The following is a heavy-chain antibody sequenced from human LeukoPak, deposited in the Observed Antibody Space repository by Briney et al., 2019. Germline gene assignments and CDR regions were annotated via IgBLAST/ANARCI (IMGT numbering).Heavy chain of an antibody. CDR2: ISYDGSNK. Sequence: GGSLRLSCAASGFTFSSYGMHWVRQAPGKGLEWVAVISYDGSNKYYADSVKGRFTISRDNSKNTLYPQMNSLRAEDTAVYYCAKASYYYGSGSYYGYWGQGTLVTVSS. D-gene: IGHD3-10*01. J-gene: IGHJ4*02. V-gene: IGHV3-30*18. CDR3: AKASYYYGSGSYYGY. CDR1: GFTFSSYG.